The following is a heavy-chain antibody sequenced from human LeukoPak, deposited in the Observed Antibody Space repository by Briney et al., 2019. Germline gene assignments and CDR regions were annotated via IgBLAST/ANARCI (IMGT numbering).Heavy chain of an antibody. J-gene: IGHJ4*02. D-gene: IGHD5-24*01. V-gene: IGHV1-2*06. Sequence: ASVKVSCKASGYTFTGYYMHWVGQAPGQGLEWMGRINPNSGGTNYAQKFQGRVTMTRDTSISTAYMELSRLRSDDTAVYYCARAGGDGYNYEVYWGQGTLVTVSS. CDR1: GYTFTGYY. CDR2: INPNSGGT. CDR3: ARAGGDGYNYEVY.